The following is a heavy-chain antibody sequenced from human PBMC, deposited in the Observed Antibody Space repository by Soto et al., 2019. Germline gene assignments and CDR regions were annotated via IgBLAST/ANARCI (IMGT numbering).Heavy chain of an antibody. CDR3: AAGGGLPRYY. D-gene: IGHD5-12*01. CDR1: GGSFSNYY. CDR2: IYYSGST. J-gene: IGHJ4*02. Sequence: SETLSLTCTVSGGSFSNYYWSLIRQPPGKGLEWIGYIYYSGSTTYNPSLKSRVTISIHTSKNQFSLKLSSVTAADTAVYYCAAGGGLPRYYWGQGTLVTVSS. V-gene: IGHV4-59*12.